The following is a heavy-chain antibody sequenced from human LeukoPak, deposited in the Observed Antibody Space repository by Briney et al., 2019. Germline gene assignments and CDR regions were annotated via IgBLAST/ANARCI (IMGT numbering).Heavy chain of an antibody. CDR1: GFTVSSNH. Sequence: PGGSLRLSCATSGFTVSSNHINWVRQASGKGLEWVSIIYSGGRTYSPDSVKGRFTISRDSSKNTVYLQMNSQRVEDTAMYYCAGAPDSSGWYYRYWGQGTLVTVSS. V-gene: IGHV3-53*01. D-gene: IGHD6-19*01. CDR3: AGAPDSSGWYYRY. J-gene: IGHJ4*02. CDR2: IYSGGRT.